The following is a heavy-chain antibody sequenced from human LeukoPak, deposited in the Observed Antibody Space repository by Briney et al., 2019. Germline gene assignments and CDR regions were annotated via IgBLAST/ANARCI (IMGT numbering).Heavy chain of an antibody. J-gene: IGHJ4*02. D-gene: IGHD1-1*01. CDR3: ARGLTEGAGTTGDAY. Sequence: SVKVSCKASGGTFSSYAISWVRQAPGQGLEWMGRIIPIFGTANYAQKFQGRVTITTDESTSTAYMELSSLRSEDTAVYYCARGLTEGAGTTGDAYWGQGTLVTVSS. V-gene: IGHV1-69*05. CDR1: GGTFSSYA. CDR2: IIPIFGTA.